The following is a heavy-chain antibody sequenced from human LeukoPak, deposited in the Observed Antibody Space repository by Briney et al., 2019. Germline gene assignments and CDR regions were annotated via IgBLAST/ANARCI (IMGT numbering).Heavy chain of an antibody. J-gene: IGHJ5*02. V-gene: IGHV1-46*01. D-gene: IGHD6-19*01. Sequence: ASVKVSCKASGYTFTSYYMHWVRQAPGQGLEWMGIINPSGGSTSYAQKFQGRVTMTRDMSTSTVYMELSSLRSEDTAVYYCARGGFIAVAGSFSWFDPWGQGTLVTVSS. CDR1: GYTFTSYY. CDR2: INPSGGST. CDR3: ARGGFIAVAGSFSWFDP.